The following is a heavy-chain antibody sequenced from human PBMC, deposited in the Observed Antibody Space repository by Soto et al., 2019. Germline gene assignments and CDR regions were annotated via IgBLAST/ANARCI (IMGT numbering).Heavy chain of an antibody. CDR3: AKHSTVDCSSTSCPLGGNSYYGMDV. V-gene: IGHV5-10-1*01. CDR2: IDPSDSYT. D-gene: IGHD2-2*01. J-gene: IGHJ6*02. Sequence: GESLKISCKGSGYSFTSYWISWVRQMPGKGLEWMGRIDPSDSYTNYSPSFQGHVTISADTSISTAYLQWSSLTASDTAMYYCAKHSTVDCSSTSCPLGGNSYYGMDVWGQGTTVTVSS. CDR1: GYSFTSYW.